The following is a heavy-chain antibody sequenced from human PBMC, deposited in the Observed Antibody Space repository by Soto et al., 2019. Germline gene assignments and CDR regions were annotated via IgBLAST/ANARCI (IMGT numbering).Heavy chain of an antibody. D-gene: IGHD6-13*01. Sequence: QLQLQESGPGLVEPSETLSLTCTVSGGSISSRNYYWAWVRQPPGKGLEWIGNIYYSGDTYYRPSLRSRLTISVDTSKNQFSLKLSSLTAADTAMYYCASLQVPGNFDYWGQGNLVTVSS. V-gene: IGHV4-39*01. CDR2: IYYSGDT. J-gene: IGHJ4*02. CDR1: GGSISSRNYY. CDR3: ASLQVPGNFDY.